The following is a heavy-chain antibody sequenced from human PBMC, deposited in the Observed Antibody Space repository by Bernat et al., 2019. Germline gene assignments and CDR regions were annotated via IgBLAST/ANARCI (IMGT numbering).Heavy chain of an antibody. V-gene: IGHV3-15*01. CDR1: GFTFSNAW. D-gene: IGHD3-3*01. CDR3: TTNVGRFLESADY. CDR2: IKSKTDGGTT. Sequence: EVQLVESGGGLVKPGGSLRLSCAASGFTFSNAWMSWVRQAPGKGLEWVGRIKSKTDGGTTDYAAPVKGRFTISRDDSKNTLYLQMNSLKTEDTAVYYCTTNVGRFLESADYWGQGTLVTVSS. J-gene: IGHJ4*02.